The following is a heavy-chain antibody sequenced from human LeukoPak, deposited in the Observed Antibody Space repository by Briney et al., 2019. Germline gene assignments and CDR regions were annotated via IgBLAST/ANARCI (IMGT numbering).Heavy chain of an antibody. Sequence: ASVKVSCKASGYTFTGYYMHWVRQAPGQGLEWMGWINPNSGGTNYAQKFQGRVTMTRDTSISTAYMELSRLRSDDTAVYYCARDLTEYYDSSGYYDYWGQGTLVTVS. J-gene: IGHJ4*02. CDR3: ARDLTEYYDSSGYYDY. CDR2: INPNSGGT. V-gene: IGHV1-2*02. CDR1: GYTFTGYY. D-gene: IGHD3-22*01.